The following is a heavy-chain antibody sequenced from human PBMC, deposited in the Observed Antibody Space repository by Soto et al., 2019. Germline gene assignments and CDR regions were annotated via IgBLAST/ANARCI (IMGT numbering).Heavy chain of an antibody. D-gene: IGHD3-22*01. Sequence: PSETLSLTCTVSGGSVSSGDYYWSWIRQPAGKGLEWIGHIYYSGSTKYNPSLKSRVTMSVDTSKNQFSLELSSVTAADTAVYYCVRETDYYDSSGYPDYWGQGTLVTVSS. CDR2: IYYSGST. CDR1: GGSVSSGDYY. CDR3: VRETDYYDSSGYPDY. J-gene: IGHJ4*02. V-gene: IGHV4-30-4*01.